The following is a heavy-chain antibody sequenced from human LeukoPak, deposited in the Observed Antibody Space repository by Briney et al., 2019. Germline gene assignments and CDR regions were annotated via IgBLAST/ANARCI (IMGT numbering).Heavy chain of an antibody. J-gene: IGHJ4*02. CDR1: GFTFSSYW. V-gene: IGHV3-7*01. Sequence: GGSLRLSCAASGFTFSSYWMSWVRQAPGKGLEWVANIKQDGSEKYYVDSVKGRFTISRDISKNTLYLQMNSLRAEDTAMYYCAKPAGSGWYLNSFDSWGQGTLVTVSS. CDR3: AKPAGSGWYLNSFDS. D-gene: IGHD6-19*01. CDR2: IKQDGSEK.